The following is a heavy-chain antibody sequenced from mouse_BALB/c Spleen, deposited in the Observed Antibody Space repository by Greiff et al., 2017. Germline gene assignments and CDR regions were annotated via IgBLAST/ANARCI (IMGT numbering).Heavy chain of an antibody. D-gene: IGHD2-3*01. CDR3: ARGFYDGYYDAMDY. CDR2: ILPGSGST. Sequence: VQLQQSGAELMKPGASVKISCKATGYTFSSYWIEWVKQRPGHGLEWIGEILPGSGSTNYNEKFKGKATFTADTSSNTAYMQLSSLTSEDSAVYYCARGFYDGYYDAMDYWGQGTSVTVSS. V-gene: IGHV1-9*01. CDR1: GYTFSSYW. J-gene: IGHJ4*01.